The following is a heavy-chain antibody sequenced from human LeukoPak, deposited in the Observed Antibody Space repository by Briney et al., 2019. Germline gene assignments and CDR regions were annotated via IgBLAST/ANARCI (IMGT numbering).Heavy chain of an antibody. Sequence: QHWGSLRLSCAASGFTFNTFVMRWVRQAPGKGLEWVSTISDSGGSTYYADSVRGRFTVSRDNSKNTLYSQMNSLRAEDTAVYYCAKDVKDVGDTYRASAQWGQGTLVTVSS. V-gene: IGHV3-23*01. CDR2: ISDSGGST. J-gene: IGHJ4*02. CDR1: GFTFNTFV. D-gene: IGHD2-21*02. CDR3: AKDVKDVGDTYRASAQ.